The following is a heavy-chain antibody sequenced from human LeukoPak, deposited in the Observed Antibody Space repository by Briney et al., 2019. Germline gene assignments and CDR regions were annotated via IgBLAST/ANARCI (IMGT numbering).Heavy chain of an antibody. V-gene: IGHV4-39*01. CDR1: GGSIASNNLY. D-gene: IGHD3-3*01. Sequence: SETLSLTCTVSGGSIASNNLYWGWIRQPGGEVLGWIGSIYYSGRTDYNPSLKTRVTISVDTSENQFSLTLRSVTAADTAVYYCARRGGYYPTNDWSQGTMVTVSS. J-gene: IGHJ6*02. CDR3: ARRGGYYPTND. CDR2: IYYSGRT.